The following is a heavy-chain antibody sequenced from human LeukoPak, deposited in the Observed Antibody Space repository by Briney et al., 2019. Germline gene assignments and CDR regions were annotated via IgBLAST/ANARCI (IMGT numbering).Heavy chain of an antibody. V-gene: IGHV3-49*04. CDR1: GFTFGDYA. CDR3: TRGDGSGSY. D-gene: IGHD1-26*01. J-gene: IGHJ4*02. CDR2: IRSKTSGGTT. Sequence: GGSLRLSCTASGFTFGDYAMSWVGQAPGRGRAGIGFIRSKTSGGTTEYAASVKGRFTILRDDSKSIAYLQINSLKTEDTAVYYCTRGDGSGSYWGQGTLVTVSS.